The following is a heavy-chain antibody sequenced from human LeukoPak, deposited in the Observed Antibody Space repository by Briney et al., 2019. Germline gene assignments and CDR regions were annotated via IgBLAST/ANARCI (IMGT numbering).Heavy chain of an antibody. CDR1: GGSIRSSYYY. J-gene: IGHJ3*02. V-gene: IGHV4-39*07. D-gene: IGHD3-22*01. Sequence: SETLSLTCTVSGGSIRSSYYYWGWIRQPPGKGLEWIWSIYDSGSTYYNPSLKSRVTISVDTSKNQFSLKLSSATAADTAVYYCARTTYYYDSSGYYTVLGAFDIWGQGAMVTVSS. CDR2: IYDSGST. CDR3: ARTTYYYDSSGYYTVLGAFDI.